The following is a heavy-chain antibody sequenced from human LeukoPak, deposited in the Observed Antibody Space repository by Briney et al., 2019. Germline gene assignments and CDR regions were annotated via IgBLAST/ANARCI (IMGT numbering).Heavy chain of an antibody. CDR2: IYHSGST. CDR3: AGDDYGSGSYHLGPNWFDP. Sequence: PSETLSLTCAVSGYSISSGYYWGWIRQPPGKGLEWIGSIYHSGSTYYNPSLKSRVTISVDTSKNQFSLKLSSVTAADTAVYYCAGDDYGSGSYHLGPNWFDPWGQGTLVTVSS. D-gene: IGHD3-10*01. V-gene: IGHV4-38-2*02. J-gene: IGHJ5*02. CDR1: GYSISSGYY.